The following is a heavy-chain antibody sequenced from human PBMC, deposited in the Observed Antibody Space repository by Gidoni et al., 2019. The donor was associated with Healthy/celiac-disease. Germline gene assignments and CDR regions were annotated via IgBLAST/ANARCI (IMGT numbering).Heavy chain of an antibody. CDR3: ARAIGIITFGGVIANNWFDP. V-gene: IGHV4-31*01. D-gene: IGHD3-16*02. J-gene: IGHJ5*02. CDR1: GRSIRSGGYH. Sequence: QVQLQESGPGLVKPSQTLSLTCTVSGRSIRSGGYHWSWIRQHPGKGLEWIGYIYYSGSTYYNPSLKSLVTISVDTSKNQFSLKLSSVTAADTAVYYCARAIGIITFGGVIANNWFDPWGQGTLVTVSS. CDR2: IYYSGST.